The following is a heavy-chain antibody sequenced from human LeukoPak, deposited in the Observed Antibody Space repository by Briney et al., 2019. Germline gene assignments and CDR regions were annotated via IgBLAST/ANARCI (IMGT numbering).Heavy chain of an antibody. CDR3: ARALRNIAVAGTGFDY. V-gene: IGHV3-30*04. CDR2: ISYDGSNK. D-gene: IGHD6-19*01. J-gene: IGHJ4*02. Sequence: GRSLRLSCAASGFTFSSYAMHWVRQAPGKGLEWVAVISYDGSNKYYADSVKGRFTISRGNSKNTLYLQMNSLRAEDTAVYYCARALRNIAVAGTGFDYWGQGTLVTVSS. CDR1: GFTFSSYA.